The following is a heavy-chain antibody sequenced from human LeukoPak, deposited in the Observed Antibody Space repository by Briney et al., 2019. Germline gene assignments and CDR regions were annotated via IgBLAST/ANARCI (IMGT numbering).Heavy chain of an antibody. J-gene: IGHJ5*02. Sequence: PSQTLSLTCTVSGGSISSGGYYWSWIRQHPGKGLEWIGYIYYSGSTYYNPFLKSRVTISVDTSKNQFSLKLSSVTAADTAVYYCARDHCSGVSCYPNWFDPWGQGTLVTVSS. CDR1: GGSISSGGYY. CDR2: IYYSGST. D-gene: IGHD2-15*01. CDR3: ARDHCSGVSCYPNWFDP. V-gene: IGHV4-31*03.